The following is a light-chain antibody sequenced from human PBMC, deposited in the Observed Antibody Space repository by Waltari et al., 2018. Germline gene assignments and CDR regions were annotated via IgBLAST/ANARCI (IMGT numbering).Light chain of an antibody. Sequence: EIVLTQSPATLSLSPGERVNLSCRASQSVSSYLAWYQQKPGQAPRLLIYDASNRATGIPARFSGSGSGTDFTLTISSLEPEDFAVYYCQQRSNWITFGQGTRLEIK. V-gene: IGKV3-11*01. J-gene: IGKJ5*01. CDR2: DAS. CDR3: QQRSNWIT. CDR1: QSVSSY.